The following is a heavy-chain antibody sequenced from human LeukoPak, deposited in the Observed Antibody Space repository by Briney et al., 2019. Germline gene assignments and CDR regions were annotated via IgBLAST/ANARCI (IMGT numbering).Heavy chain of an antibody. J-gene: IGHJ5*02. CDR3: ARLVAAVGVGWFDP. CDR2: INPNSGGT. CDR1: GYTFTGYY. D-gene: IGHD6-13*01. V-gene: IGHV1-2*02. Sequence: GASVKVSCKASGYTFTGYYMHWVRQAPGQGLEWMGWINPNSGGTNYAQKFQGRVTMTRDTSISTAYMELSRLRSDDTAVYYCARLVAAVGVGWFDPWGQGTLVTVSS.